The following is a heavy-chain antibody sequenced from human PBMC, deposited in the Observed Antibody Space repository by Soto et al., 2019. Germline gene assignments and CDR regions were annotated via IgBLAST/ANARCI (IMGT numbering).Heavy chain of an antibody. D-gene: IGHD5-12*01. CDR3: ARGLGVATIKIDY. Sequence: ASVKVSCKASGYTFTGYYMHWVRQAPGQGLEWMGWINPNSGGTNYAQKFQGRVTMTRDTSISTAYMELSRLRSDDTAVDYCARGLGVATIKIDYWGQGTLVTISS. CDR2: INPNSGGT. J-gene: IGHJ4*02. V-gene: IGHV1-2*02. CDR1: GYTFTGYY.